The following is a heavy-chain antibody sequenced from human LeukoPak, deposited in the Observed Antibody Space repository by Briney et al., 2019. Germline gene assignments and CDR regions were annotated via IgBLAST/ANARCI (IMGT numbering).Heavy chain of an antibody. CDR3: ASKQSNWNYVYDAFDI. J-gene: IGHJ3*02. Sequence: ASVKVSCKASGGTFSSYAISWVRQAPGQGLEWMGGIIPIFGTANYAQKFQGRVTITADEATSTAYMELSSLKSVDTAVYYCASKQSNWNYVYDAFDIWGQGTMVTVSS. CDR1: GGTFSSYA. D-gene: IGHD1-7*01. CDR2: IIPIFGTA. V-gene: IGHV1-69*13.